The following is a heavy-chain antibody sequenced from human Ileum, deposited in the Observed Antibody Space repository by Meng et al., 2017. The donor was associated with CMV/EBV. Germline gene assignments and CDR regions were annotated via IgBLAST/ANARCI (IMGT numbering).Heavy chain of an antibody. D-gene: IGHD2-2*01. CDR1: GFTFSNAW. CDR3: TIDLRGYCGSTNCYGWVY. Sequence: GESLKISCVASGFTFSNAWMSWVRQAPGKGLEWVGHIKSRTHGGTTEYAAPVKGRFTISRDDSENTLYLQLNSLKTEDTAVYYCTIDLRGYCGSTNCYGWVYWSQGTLVTVSS. J-gene: IGHJ4*02. V-gene: IGHV3-15*01. CDR2: IKSRTHGGTT.